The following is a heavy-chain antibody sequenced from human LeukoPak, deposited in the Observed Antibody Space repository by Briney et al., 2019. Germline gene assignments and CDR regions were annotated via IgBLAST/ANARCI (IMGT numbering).Heavy chain of an antibody. CDR3: ARVEGRLIVGAAPWDSAFDY. D-gene: IGHD1-26*01. J-gene: IGHJ4*02. CDR1: GFTFSDYY. Sequence: GGSLRLSCAASGFTFSDYYMSWIRQAPGKGLEWVSYISSSGSTIYYADSVKGRFTISRDNAKNSLYLQMNSLRAEDTAVYYCARVEGRLIVGAAPWDSAFDYWGQGTLVTVSS. CDR2: ISSSGSTI. V-gene: IGHV3-11*04.